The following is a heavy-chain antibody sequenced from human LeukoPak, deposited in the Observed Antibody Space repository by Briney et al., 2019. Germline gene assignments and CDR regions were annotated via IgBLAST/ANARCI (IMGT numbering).Heavy chain of an antibody. V-gene: IGHV3-7*01. J-gene: IGHJ4*02. Sequence: GGSLRLSCAASGFTFSRYWISWVRQAPGKGLERVANIKQDGSEKSYVDSVKGRFTISRDNAKNSLYLQMDSLRAEDTAVYYCAREMEGFDYWGQGTLVTVSS. CDR2: IKQDGSEK. D-gene: IGHD2-8*01. CDR3: AREMEGFDY. CDR1: GFTFSRYW.